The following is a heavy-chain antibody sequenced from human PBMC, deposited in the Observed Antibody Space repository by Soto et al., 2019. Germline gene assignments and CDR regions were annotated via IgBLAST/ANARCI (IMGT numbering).Heavy chain of an antibody. CDR1: GFTFGSFA. J-gene: IGHJ6*02. D-gene: IGHD3-22*01. CDR2: ISDLDGST. CDR3: AKRDSSGYSHYSYGMDV. Sequence: EVQLLESGGGLVQPGGSLRLSCAASGFTFGSFALRWVRQAPGKGLEWVSGISDLDGSTYYADSVKGRFTISRDNSNNTLYLPMNSLRAEDTAVYYCAKRDSSGYSHYSYGMDVWGQGTTVTVSS. V-gene: IGHV3-23*01.